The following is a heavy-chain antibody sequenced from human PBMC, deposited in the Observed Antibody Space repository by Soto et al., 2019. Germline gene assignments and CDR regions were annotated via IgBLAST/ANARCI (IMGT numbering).Heavy chain of an antibody. CDR3: ARSRQDYDFDYYYGMDV. D-gene: IGHD3-3*01. V-gene: IGHV1-2*04. J-gene: IGHJ6*02. CDR2: INPNSGGT. CDR1: GYTFTGYY. Sequence: QVQLVQSGAEVKKPGASVKVSCKASGYTFTGYYMHWVRQAPGQGLEWMGWINPNSGGTNYAQKFKGWVTMTRDTSISTAYMKLSRLRSDDTAVYYWARSRQDYDFDYYYGMDVWGQGTKVTVSS.